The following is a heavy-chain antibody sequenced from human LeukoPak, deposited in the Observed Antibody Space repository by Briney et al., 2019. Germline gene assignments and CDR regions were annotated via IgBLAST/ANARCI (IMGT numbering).Heavy chain of an antibody. Sequence: GGSLRLSCAASGFTFSYYGMHWVRQAPGKGLEWVAFIRYDGSNKYYADSVKGRFTISRANFKDTLYLQMNSLRAEDTAVYYCAKDTSKSSGYYVDYWGQGTLVTVSA. CDR3: AKDTSKSSGYYVDY. V-gene: IGHV3-30*02. D-gene: IGHD3-22*01. CDR2: IRYDGSNK. CDR1: GFTFSYYG. J-gene: IGHJ4*02.